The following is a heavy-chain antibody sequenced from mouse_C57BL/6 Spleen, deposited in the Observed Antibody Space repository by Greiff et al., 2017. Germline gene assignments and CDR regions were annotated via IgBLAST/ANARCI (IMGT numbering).Heavy chain of an antibody. D-gene: IGHD2-3*01. Sequence: DVKLVESEGGLVQPGSSMKLSCTASGFTFSDYYMAWVRQVPEKGLEWVANITYDGSSTYYLDSLKSRFIISRDNAKNILYLQMSSLKSEDTATYYCAREGADGYFDYWGQGTTLTVSS. CDR1: GFTFSDYY. CDR2: ITYDGSST. V-gene: IGHV5-16*01. CDR3: AREGADGYFDY. J-gene: IGHJ2*01.